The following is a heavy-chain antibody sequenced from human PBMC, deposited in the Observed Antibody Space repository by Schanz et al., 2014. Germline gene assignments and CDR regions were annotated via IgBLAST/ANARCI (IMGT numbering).Heavy chain of an antibody. V-gene: IGHV3-11*05. CDR2: ISSSGSYI. CDR3: AKGMGYCSGGTCYDYYYYGLDV. J-gene: IGHJ6*02. D-gene: IGHD2-15*01. Sequence: QVQLVESGGGLVKPGGSLRLSCAASGFTFSDYYMSWIRQAPGKGLEWVSYISSSGSYIHYADSVKGRFTISRDNAKNSLYLQMNSLSADDTAVFYCAKGMGYCSGGTCYDYYYYGLDVWGQGTTVTVSS. CDR1: GFTFSDYY.